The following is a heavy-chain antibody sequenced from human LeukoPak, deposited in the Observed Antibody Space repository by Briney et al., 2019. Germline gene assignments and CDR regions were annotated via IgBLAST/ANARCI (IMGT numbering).Heavy chain of an antibody. V-gene: IGHV3-15*01. CDR1: GFTFSNAW. D-gene: IGHD3-3*01. J-gene: IGHJ6*03. CDR3: TTSDSYDSGWYYYMDV. Sequence: PGGSLRLSCAASGFTFSNAWMSWVRQAPGKGLEWVGRIKSKTDGGTTDYAAPVKGRFTISRDDSKNTLYLQMNSLKTEDTAVYYCTTSDSYDSGWYYYMDVWGKGTTVTVSS. CDR2: IKSKTDGGTT.